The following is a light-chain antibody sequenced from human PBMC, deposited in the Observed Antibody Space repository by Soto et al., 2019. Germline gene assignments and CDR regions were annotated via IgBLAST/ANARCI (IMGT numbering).Light chain of an antibody. V-gene: IGKV1-9*01. CDR2: AAA. Sequence: DIQMTQSPSSLSASVGDRVTITCRASEDILSHLAWYQQKPGKAPNLLIYAAAYLQSGVPSRFSGSRSETEFTLTITCLQPEDFATYYCQQVKNYPRAFGQGTRWIS. CDR1: EDILSH. J-gene: IGKJ1*01. CDR3: QQVKNYPRA.